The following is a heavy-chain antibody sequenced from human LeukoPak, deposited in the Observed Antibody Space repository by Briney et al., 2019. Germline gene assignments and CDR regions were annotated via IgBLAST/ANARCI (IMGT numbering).Heavy chain of an antibody. J-gene: IGHJ4*02. CDR3: EEQWLVIDH. Sequence: PGGCLRLSCAASGFTFSSYGTGWVRQAPGEGRGWVAVIWYDVSNKYYADSVKGRFTISRDNSKDTLYLQMNSLRAEDKDVYYCEEQWLVIDHWGQGNLVTVSS. D-gene: IGHD6-19*01. CDR2: IWYDVSNK. V-gene: IGHV3-33*01. CDR1: GFTFSSYG.